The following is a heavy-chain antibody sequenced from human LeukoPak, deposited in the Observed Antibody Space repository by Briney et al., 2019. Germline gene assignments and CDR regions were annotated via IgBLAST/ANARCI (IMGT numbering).Heavy chain of an antibody. V-gene: IGHV1-69*05. CDR3: AREGGIAAAVDY. CDR1: RCTFSSYS. D-gene: IGHD6-13*01. CDR2: IIPIFGTA. J-gene: IGHJ4*02. Sequence: SVTVSCKASRCTFSSYSISWVRQAPGQGLEWMGRIIPIFGTANYAQKLQGRVTITTNESTSTAYMELSSLRSEDTAVYYCAREGGIAAAVDYWGQGTLVTVSS.